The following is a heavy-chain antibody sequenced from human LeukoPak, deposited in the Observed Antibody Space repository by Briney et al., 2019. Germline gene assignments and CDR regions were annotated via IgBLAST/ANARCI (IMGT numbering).Heavy chain of an antibody. CDR1: GYTFTGYY. V-gene: IGHV1-2*02. CDR3: AREPFDILTGYYNEGGSFYDP. Sequence: ASVKVSCKASGYTFTGYYMHCGRQAPGQGPEWMGWITPNSGGTNYAQKFQGRVTMTRDTSISTAYMELSRLRSDDTAVYYCAREPFDILTGYYNEGGSFYDPWGQGTLVTVSS. J-gene: IGHJ5*02. CDR2: ITPNSGGT. D-gene: IGHD3-9*01.